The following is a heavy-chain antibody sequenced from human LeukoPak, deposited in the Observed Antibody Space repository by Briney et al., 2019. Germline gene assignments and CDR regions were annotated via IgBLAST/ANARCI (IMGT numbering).Heavy chain of an antibody. CDR2: ISGNGGST. V-gene: IGHV3-23*01. CDR1: GFTFSSYA. D-gene: IGHD1-26*01. Sequence: GGSLRLSCAASGFTFSSYAMSWVRQAPGKGLEWVSGISGNGGSTYYAASVKGRFTISRDNSKNTLYLQMNSLRAEDPAVYYCAISGGYWAWAHRGQGTLVTVSS. J-gene: IGHJ4*02. CDR3: AISGGYWAWAH.